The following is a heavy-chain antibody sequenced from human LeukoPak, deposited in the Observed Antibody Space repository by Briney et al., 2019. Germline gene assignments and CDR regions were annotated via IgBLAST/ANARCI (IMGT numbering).Heavy chain of an antibody. CDR2: IKQDGSEK. Sequence: GGSLRLSCAASGFTFNNYWMSWVRQAPGKGLEWVANIKQDGSEKYYVDSVKGRFTISRDNPKNSLYLQINNLRAEDTAVYYWWRLGHKAWYAIDFWGQGTLVTVSS. J-gene: IGHJ4*02. V-gene: IGHV3-7*01. CDR1: GFTFNNYW. CDR3: WRLGHKAWYAIDF. D-gene: IGHD2-2*01.